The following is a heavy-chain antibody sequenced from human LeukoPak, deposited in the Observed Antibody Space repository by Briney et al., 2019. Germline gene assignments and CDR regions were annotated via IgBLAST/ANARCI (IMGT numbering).Heavy chain of an antibody. D-gene: IGHD2-8*01. CDR3: TTDGVE. J-gene: IGHJ4*02. CDR2: IKSKTDGWTT. CDR1: GFTFSNAW. Sequence: GGSLRLSCAASGFTFSNAWMSWVRQTPGEGLEWVGRIKSKTDGWTTDYAAPVKGRFTISRDDSKNTLYLQMNSLKTEDTAVYYCTTDGVEWGQGTLVTVSS. V-gene: IGHV3-15*01.